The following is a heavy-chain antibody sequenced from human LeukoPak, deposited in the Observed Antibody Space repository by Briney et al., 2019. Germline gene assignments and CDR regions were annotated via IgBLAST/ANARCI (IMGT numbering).Heavy chain of an antibody. J-gene: IGHJ4*02. Sequence: GGSLRLSCAVSGFTFSSYAMSWVRQAPGKGLEWVSGISGSGGSTYYADSVEGRFTISRDNSKNTLYLQMNSLRAEDTAVYYCAKGSYYDILTGYPRRSFYFDYWGQGTLVTVSS. CDR1: GFTFSSYA. V-gene: IGHV3-23*01. D-gene: IGHD3-9*01. CDR3: AKGSYYDILTGYPRRSFYFDY. CDR2: ISGSGGST.